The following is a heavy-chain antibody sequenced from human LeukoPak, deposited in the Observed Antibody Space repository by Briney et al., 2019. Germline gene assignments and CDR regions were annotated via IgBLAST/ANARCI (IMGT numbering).Heavy chain of an antibody. CDR2: ISYDGSNK. CDR1: GFTFSSYA. CDR3: ARKVHSGYDTAFDY. J-gene: IGHJ4*02. D-gene: IGHD5-12*01. V-gene: IGHV3-30*01. Sequence: GRSLRLSCAASGFTFSSYAMHWVRQAPGKGLEWVAVISYDGSNKYYADSVKGRFTISRDNSKNTLYLQMNSLRAEDTAVYYCARKVHSGYDTAFDYWGQGTLVTVSS.